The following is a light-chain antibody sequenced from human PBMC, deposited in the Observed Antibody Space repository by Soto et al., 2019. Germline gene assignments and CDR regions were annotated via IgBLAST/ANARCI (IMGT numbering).Light chain of an antibody. CDR1: QSVSSRY. Sequence: EIVWTQASGTLCMSPGHIPTHSGWASQSVSSRYLAWYQQKPGQAPRLPIYGASRRATGIPDRFSGSVSGTDGTIPLSRLETEDGAVYYGHQYGSSTRTFGQGTKVDIK. CDR2: GAS. CDR3: HQYGSSTRT. J-gene: IGKJ1*01. V-gene: IGKV3-20*01.